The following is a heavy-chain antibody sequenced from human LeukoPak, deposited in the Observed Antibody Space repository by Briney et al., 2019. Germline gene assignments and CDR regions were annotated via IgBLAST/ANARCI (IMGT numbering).Heavy chain of an antibody. J-gene: IGHJ6*03. CDR2: IYTSGST. Sequence: SETLSLTCTVSSASISSHSWTWLRQPAGKALEWIGLIYTSGSTNYNPSLKSRVTMSVDTSKNQFSLSLNSVAAADTAVYYCARYYGSRILGYYMDVWGKGTTVTVSS. CDR3: ARYYGSRILGYYMDV. CDR1: SASISSHS. V-gene: IGHV4-4*07. D-gene: IGHD3-10*01.